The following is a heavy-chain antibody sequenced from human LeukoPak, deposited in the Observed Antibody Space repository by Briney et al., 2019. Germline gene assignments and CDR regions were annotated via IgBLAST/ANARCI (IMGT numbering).Heavy chain of an antibody. J-gene: IGHJ4*01. Sequence: WGTLTLSCAASGFNFGDYVMSWVRQAPGKGLEWVCGINWTGGSRCYADSVKGRFTIARANAKHFLLMQMNSLTADDTALYCGARPLDCSGYHCYWGLIGYCGHRAIVTVSS. CDR1: GFNFGDYV. CDR2: INWTGGSR. V-gene: IGHV3-20*04. D-gene: IGHD3-22*01. CDR3: ARPLDCSGYHCYWGLIGY.